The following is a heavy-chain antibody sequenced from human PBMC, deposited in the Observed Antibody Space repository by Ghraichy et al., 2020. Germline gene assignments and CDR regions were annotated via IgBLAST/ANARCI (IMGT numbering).Heavy chain of an antibody. CDR1: GGTFNNFA. CDR2: IVPLYGIP. Sequence: SVKVSCKASGGTFNNFAVNWVRQAPGQGLEWMGGIVPLYGIPHYAQEFQGRLTIIADDSTGTASMELTSLRSEDTAVYYCASPSPSRSFYPSFFECWGQGILDTVPS. V-gene: IGHV1-69*13. CDR3: ASPSPSRSFYPSFFEC. D-gene: IGHD1-26*01. J-gene: IGHJ4*02.